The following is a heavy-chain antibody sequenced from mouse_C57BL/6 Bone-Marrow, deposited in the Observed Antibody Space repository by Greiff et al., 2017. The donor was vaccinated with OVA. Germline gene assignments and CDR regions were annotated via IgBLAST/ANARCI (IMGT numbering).Heavy chain of an antibody. D-gene: IGHD2-4*01. CDR3: TRLGDYHYAMDY. J-gene: IGHJ4*01. CDR2: IDPETGGT. Sequence: QVQLQQSGAELVRPGASVTLSCKASGYTFTDYEMHWVKQTPVHGLEWIGAIDPETGGTAYNQKFKGKAILTADKSSSTAYMELRSLTSEDSAVYYCTRLGDYHYAMDYWGQGTSVTVSS. CDR1: GYTFTDYE. V-gene: IGHV1-15*01.